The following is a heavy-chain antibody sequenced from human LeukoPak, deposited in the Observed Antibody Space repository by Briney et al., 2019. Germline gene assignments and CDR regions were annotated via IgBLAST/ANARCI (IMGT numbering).Heavy chain of an antibody. CDR2: DNPNSGGT. Sequence: ASVKVSCKASGYSFTGYYMHWVRQAPGQGLEWMGWDNPNSGGTNYAQKFQGRVTVTRDTSISTAYMELSRLRSDDTAVYYCARFPNMYYDDTSGYYGFDSRGQGTLVTVSS. CDR1: GYSFTGYY. CDR3: ARFPNMYYDDTSGYYGFDS. D-gene: IGHD3-22*01. J-gene: IGHJ5*01. V-gene: IGHV1-2*02.